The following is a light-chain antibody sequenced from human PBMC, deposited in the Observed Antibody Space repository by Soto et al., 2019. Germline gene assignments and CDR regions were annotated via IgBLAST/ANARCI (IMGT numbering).Light chain of an antibody. Sequence: QSALTQPPSASGSPGQSVTISCTATNSDVGGYNYVSWYQQYPGKAPKLIIYEVNERPSGVAERFSGSNSGNTASLTVSGLQTADEADYYCSSYAGSNLYVFGTGTKVTVL. J-gene: IGLJ1*01. CDR3: SSYAGSNLYV. CDR2: EVN. V-gene: IGLV2-8*01. CDR1: NSDVGGYNY.